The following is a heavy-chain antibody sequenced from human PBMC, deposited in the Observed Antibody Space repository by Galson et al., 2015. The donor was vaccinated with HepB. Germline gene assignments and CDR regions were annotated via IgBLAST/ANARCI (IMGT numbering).Heavy chain of an antibody. CDR3: TTVTGGYYDSSGYCR. Sequence: SLRLSCAASGFTFSNAWMSWVRQAPGKGLEWVGRIKSKADGGTTDYAAPVKGRFTISRDDSKNTLYLQMNSLKTEDTAVYYCTTVTGGYYDSSGYCRWGQGTLVTVSS. V-gene: IGHV3-15*01. CDR2: IKSKADGGTT. CDR1: GFTFSNAW. J-gene: IGHJ4*02. D-gene: IGHD3-22*01.